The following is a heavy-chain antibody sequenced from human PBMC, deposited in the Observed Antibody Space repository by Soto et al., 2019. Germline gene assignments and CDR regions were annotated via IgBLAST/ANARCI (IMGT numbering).Heavy chain of an antibody. CDR3: ARSELRYFDWYRGYQFFDY. CDR1: GYTFTSYG. D-gene: IGHD3-9*01. Sequence: ASVKVSCKASGYTFTSYGISWVRQAPGQGLEWMGWISAYNGNTNYAQKLQGRVTMTTDTSTSTAYMELRSLRSDDTAVYYCARSELRYFDWYRGYQFFDYWGQGTLVTVSS. J-gene: IGHJ4*02. V-gene: IGHV1-18*01. CDR2: ISAYNGNT.